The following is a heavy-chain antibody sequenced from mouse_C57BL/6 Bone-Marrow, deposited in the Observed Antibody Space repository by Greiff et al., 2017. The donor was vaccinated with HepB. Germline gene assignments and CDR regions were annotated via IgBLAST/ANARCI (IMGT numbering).Heavy chain of an antibody. J-gene: IGHJ4*01. CDR3: ARGLREAMDY. CDR1: GYTFTSYG. CDR2: IYPRSGNT. V-gene: IGHV1-81*01. D-gene: IGHD2-4*01. Sequence: ESGAELARPGASVKLSCKASGYTFTSYGISWVKQRTGQGLEWIGEIYPRSGNTYYNEKFKGKATLTADKSSSTAYMELRSLTSEDSAVYFCARGLREAMDYWGQGTSVTVSS.